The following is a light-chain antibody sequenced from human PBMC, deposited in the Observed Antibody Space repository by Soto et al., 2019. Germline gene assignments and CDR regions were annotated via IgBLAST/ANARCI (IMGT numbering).Light chain of an antibody. CDR1: QTIRKY. J-gene: IGKJ5*01. V-gene: IGKV1-39*01. CDR2: TVS. CDR3: QQSYITPPIT. Sequence: QMTQSPSSLSASVGDNVTLTCRASQTIRKYLNWYQQKPPKAPKLLIYTVSRLHSGVPSRFSGSGSETDFTLTINNLQPEDFATYYCQQSYITPPITFGQGTRLEIK.